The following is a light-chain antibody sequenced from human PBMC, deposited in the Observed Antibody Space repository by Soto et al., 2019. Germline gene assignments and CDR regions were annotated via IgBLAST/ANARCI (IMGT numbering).Light chain of an antibody. V-gene: IGKV3-15*01. CDR2: GAS. Sequence: ETVMAQSPATLSVSPGEGATLSCRASQSVSDSLAWYQQRPGQAPRLLIYGASTRATGIPARFSGSGSGTEFTLTISSLQSEDFAIYYCQQYKNWPQTFGQGTKVDIK. CDR3: QQYKNWPQT. J-gene: IGKJ1*01. CDR1: QSVSDS.